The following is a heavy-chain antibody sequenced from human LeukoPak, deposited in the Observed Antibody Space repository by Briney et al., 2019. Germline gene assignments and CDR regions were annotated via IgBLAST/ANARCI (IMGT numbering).Heavy chain of an antibody. Sequence: SETLCLTCTVSGAAISSYYWSWIRQPPGKGLEWIGYIYYSGSTKYNPSLKSRVTISVDTSKNQFSQKLSSVTAAETPVYYCARAPYYYDGSGYPDYWGQGTLVTVSS. CDR3: ARAPYYYDGSGYPDY. V-gene: IGHV4-59*12. CDR1: GAAISSYY. CDR2: IYYSGST. D-gene: IGHD3-22*01. J-gene: IGHJ4*02.